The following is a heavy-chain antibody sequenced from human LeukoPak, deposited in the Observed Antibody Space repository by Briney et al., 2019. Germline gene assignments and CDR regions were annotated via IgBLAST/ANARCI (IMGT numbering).Heavy chain of an antibody. J-gene: IGHJ3*02. D-gene: IGHD2-2*01. Sequence: SETLSLTCTVSGYSVSSNYYWGWIRQPPGKGLEWIGSIYHSGSTYYNPSLKSRVTISVDTSKNQFSLKLSSVTAADTAAYYCASLGYCSSTSCYDAFDIWGQGTMVTVSS. V-gene: IGHV4-38-2*02. CDR3: ASLGYCSSTSCYDAFDI. CDR1: GYSVSSNYY. CDR2: IYHSGST.